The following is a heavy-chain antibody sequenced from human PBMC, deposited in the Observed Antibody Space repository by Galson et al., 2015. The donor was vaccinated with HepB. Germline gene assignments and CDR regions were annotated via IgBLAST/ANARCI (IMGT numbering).Heavy chain of an antibody. Sequence: LSLTCTVSGDSVGTSTFYWGWIRQPPGKGLEYIGGFYYSGGTYYNPSLKSRVTMSGDTSKNQFSLKLSSVTAADTAVYYCARGDGFITFGGVIVPANWFDPWGQGTLVTVSS. J-gene: IGHJ5*02. CDR2: FYYSGGT. CDR1: GDSVGTSTFY. CDR3: ARGDGFITFGGVIVPANWFDP. D-gene: IGHD3-16*02. V-gene: IGHV4-39*07.